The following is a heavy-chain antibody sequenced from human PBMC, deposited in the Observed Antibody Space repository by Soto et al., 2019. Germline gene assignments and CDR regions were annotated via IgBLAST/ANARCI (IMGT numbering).Heavy chain of an antibody. D-gene: IGHD2-2*01. Sequence: ASVKVSCKASGYTFTSYDSNWVRQATGQGLEWMGWMNPNSGNTGYAQKFQGRVTMTRNTSISTAYMELSSLRSEDTAVYYCARGGFFLAGPAAIGSYYYYGMDVWGQGTTVTVSS. CDR1: GYTFTSYD. CDR3: ARGGFFLAGPAAIGSYYYYGMDV. J-gene: IGHJ6*02. CDR2: MNPNSGNT. V-gene: IGHV1-8*01.